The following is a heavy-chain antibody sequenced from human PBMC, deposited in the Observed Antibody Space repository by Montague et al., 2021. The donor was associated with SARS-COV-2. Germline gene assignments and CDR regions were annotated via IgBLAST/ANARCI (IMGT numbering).Heavy chain of an antibody. V-gene: IGHV3-43D*03. D-gene: IGHD4-23*01. CDR1: GFTFDDYA. CDR2: ISWDGGST. Sequence: SLRLSCAASGFTFDDYAMHWVRQAPGKGLEWVSLISWDGGSTYYVDSVKGRFTISRDNSKNSLYLQMNSLRAEDTALYYCAKDIERLRWGDYGMDVWGQGTTVTVSS. CDR3: AKDIERLRWGDYGMDV. J-gene: IGHJ6*02.